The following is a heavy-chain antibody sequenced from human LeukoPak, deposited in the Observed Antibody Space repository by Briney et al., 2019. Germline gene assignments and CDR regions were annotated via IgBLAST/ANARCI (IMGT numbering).Heavy chain of an antibody. Sequence: PGGSLRLSCAAAGFTFGSHNMNWVRQALGKGLEFVSYISSSGSTIYYAASVRGRFSISRDTVKNSLYLQMNSLRDEDTAVYYCAMEPMGALTPVYVDSWGQGTLVTVSS. CDR1: GFTFGSHN. CDR2: ISSSGSTI. V-gene: IGHV3-48*02. D-gene: IGHD3-16*01. J-gene: IGHJ4*02. CDR3: AMEPMGALTPVYVDS.